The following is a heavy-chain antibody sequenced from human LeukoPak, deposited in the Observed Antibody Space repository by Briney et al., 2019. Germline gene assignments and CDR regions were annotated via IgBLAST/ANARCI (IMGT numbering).Heavy chain of an antibody. CDR3: ARDRGYSSSWYPGNWFDP. CDR1: GFTFSSYS. V-gene: IGHV3-48*04. CDR2: ISSSSSTI. D-gene: IGHD6-13*01. Sequence: GGSLRLSCAASGFTFSSYSMNWVRQAPGKGLEWVSYISSSSSTIYYADSVKGRFTISRDNAKNSLYLQMNSLRAEDTAVYYCARDRGYSSSWYPGNWFDPWGQGTLVTVSS. J-gene: IGHJ5*02.